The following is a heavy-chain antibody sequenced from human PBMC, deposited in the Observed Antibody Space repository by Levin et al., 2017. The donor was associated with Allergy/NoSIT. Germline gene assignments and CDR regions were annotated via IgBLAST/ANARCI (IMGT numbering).Heavy chain of an antibody. CDR1: CGSVSSGTYY. CDR2: INYRGGT. D-gene: IGHD5/OR15-5a*01. CDR3: ARNRIIVSGGKDYYYGMDV. J-gene: IGHJ6*02. V-gene: IGHV4-61*01. Sequence: SQTLSLTCTFSCGSVSSGTYYWRWIRQPPGKGLEWIGYINYRGGTNYNPSLKSRVTISVDTSKNEFSLKLTSVTAADTAVYYCARNRIIVSGGKDYYYGMDVWGQGTTVTVSS.